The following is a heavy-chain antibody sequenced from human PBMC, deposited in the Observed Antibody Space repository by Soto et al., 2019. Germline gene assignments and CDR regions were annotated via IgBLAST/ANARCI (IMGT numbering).Heavy chain of an antibody. J-gene: IGHJ4*02. V-gene: IGHV4-39*01. Sequence: PSETLSLTCTVSGGSISSRSYYWGWIRQPPGKGLEWIGSIYYSGSTYYNPSLKSRVTMFVDTSKNQFSLKLSSVTAADTAVYFCARLDYDSSGYFDYWGQGTLVTVSS. CDR3: ARLDYDSSGYFDY. CDR1: GGSISSRSYY. D-gene: IGHD3-22*01. CDR2: IYYSGST.